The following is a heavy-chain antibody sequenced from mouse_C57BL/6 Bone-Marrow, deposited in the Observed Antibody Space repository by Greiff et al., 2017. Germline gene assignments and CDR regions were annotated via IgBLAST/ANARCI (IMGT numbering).Heavy chain of an antibody. J-gene: IGHJ2*01. CDR3: ARVANWDPFDY. D-gene: IGHD4-1*01. CDR2: IDPSDSYT. Sequence: QVQLQQPGAELVMPGASVKLSCTASGYTFTSYWMHWVKQRTGQGLEWIGEIDPSDSYTNYNQKFKGKSTLTVDKSSSTAYMQLSSLTSEDSAVYYCARVANWDPFDYWGQGTTLTVSS. V-gene: IGHV1-69*01. CDR1: GYTFTSYW.